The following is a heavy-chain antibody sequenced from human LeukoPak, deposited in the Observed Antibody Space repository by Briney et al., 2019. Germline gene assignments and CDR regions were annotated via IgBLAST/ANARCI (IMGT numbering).Heavy chain of an antibody. CDR2: ISSRSGFI. CDR1: GFTFSSYS. V-gene: IGHV3-21*01. J-gene: IGHJ4*02. Sequence: PGGSLRLSCAASGFTFSSYSMHWVSQAPGKGLEWVSSISSRSGFIYYADSVNGRFTISRDNAKNSLYLQMNSLRAEDTAVYYCARGTAAGTTPFDYWGQGTLVTVSS. CDR3: ARGTAAGTTPFDY. D-gene: IGHD6-13*01.